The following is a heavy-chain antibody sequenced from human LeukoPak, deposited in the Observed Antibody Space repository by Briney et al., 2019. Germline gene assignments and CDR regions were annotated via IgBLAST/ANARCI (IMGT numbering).Heavy chain of an antibody. CDR1: GFTFSSYG. CDR3: AKGIDY. J-gene: IGHJ4*02. V-gene: IGHV3-30*18. Sequence: PGRSLRLSCAASGFTFSSYGMHWVRQAPGKGLEWVAVISYDGSNKYYADSVKGRFTISRDNSKNTLYLQMNSLRAEDTAVYYCAKGIDYWGQGTLVTVSP. CDR2: ISYDGSNK.